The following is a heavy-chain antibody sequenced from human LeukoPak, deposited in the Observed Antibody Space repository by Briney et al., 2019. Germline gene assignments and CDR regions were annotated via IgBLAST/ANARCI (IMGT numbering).Heavy chain of an antibody. CDR2: INPNSGGT. D-gene: IGHD3-10*01. CDR3: ARAALRITMVRGVIITPLGY. J-gene: IGHJ4*02. V-gene: IGHV1-2*02. Sequence: ASVKVSCKASGYTFTGYYMHWVRQAPGQGLEWMGSINPNSGGTNYAQKFQGRVTMTRDTSISTAYMELSRLRSDDTAVYYCARAALRITMVRGVIITPLGYWGQGTLVTVSS. CDR1: GYTFTGYY.